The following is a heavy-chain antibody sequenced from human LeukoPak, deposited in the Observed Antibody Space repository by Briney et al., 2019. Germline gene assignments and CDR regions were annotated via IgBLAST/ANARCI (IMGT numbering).Heavy chain of an antibody. V-gene: IGHV3-7*01. CDR1: GFTFSSYW. CDR3: ARDRLKDIVATDLRY. J-gene: IGHJ4*02. CDR2: IKQDGSEK. Sequence: GGSLRLSCAASGFTFSSYWMSWVRQAPGKGLEWVANIKQDGSEKYYVDSVKGRFTISRDNAKNSLYLQMNSLRAEDTAVYYCARDRLKDIVATDLRYWGQGTLVTVSS. D-gene: IGHD5-12*01.